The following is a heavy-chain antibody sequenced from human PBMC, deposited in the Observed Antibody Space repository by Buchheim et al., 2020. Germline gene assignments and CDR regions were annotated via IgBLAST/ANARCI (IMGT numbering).Heavy chain of an antibody. V-gene: IGHV3-30*03. D-gene: IGHD3-22*01. Sequence: QVQLVESGGGVVQPGRSLRLSCAASGFTFSSYGMHWVRQAPGKGLEWVAVISYDGSNKYYADSVKGRFTISRDNSKNTLYLQMNSLRAEDTAVYYCAIGGYYDSSGYHYFDYWGQGT. J-gene: IGHJ4*02. CDR2: ISYDGSNK. CDR3: AIGGYYDSSGYHYFDY. CDR1: GFTFSSYG.